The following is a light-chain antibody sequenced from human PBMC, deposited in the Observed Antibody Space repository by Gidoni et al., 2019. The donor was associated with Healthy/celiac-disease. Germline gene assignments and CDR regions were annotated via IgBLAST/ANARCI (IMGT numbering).Light chain of an antibody. V-gene: IGKV3-15*01. CDR1: QRISSN. CDR3: QQYNNWPRT. Sequence: EIVMTQSPATLSVSPGERATLSCMASQRISSNLAWYQQKPGQAPRLLIYGASTRATGIPSRFSGSGSGTEFTLTISSLQSEDFAVYYCQQYNNWPRTFGQGTKVEIK. CDR2: GAS. J-gene: IGKJ1*01.